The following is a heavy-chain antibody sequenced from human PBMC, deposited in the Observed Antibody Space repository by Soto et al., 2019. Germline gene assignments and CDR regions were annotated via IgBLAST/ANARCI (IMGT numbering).Heavy chain of an antibody. CDR1: GFTFSSYE. J-gene: IGHJ4*02. Sequence: GGSLRISCAASGFTFSSYEMNWVRQAPGKGLEWVSYISSLGTTIYYADSVKGRFTISRDNARNSLYLEMNSLSAEDTALYYCARDRSYYFDSWGQGTLVTVSS. CDR3: ARDRSYYFDS. V-gene: IGHV3-48*03. CDR2: ISSLGTTI.